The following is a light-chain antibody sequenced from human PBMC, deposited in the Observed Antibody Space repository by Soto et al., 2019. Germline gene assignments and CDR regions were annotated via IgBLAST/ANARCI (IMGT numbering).Light chain of an antibody. CDR2: GAS. CDR1: PRITNN. Sequence: EIVMTQSPATLSVSPGERATLSCSASPRITNNLAWYQQRPGQAPRLLIYGASTRATGVPARFSGSGSGTEFTLTISSLQSEDFATYYCQHFNNWPPELTFGGGTKVDIK. CDR3: QHFNNWPPELT. J-gene: IGKJ4*01. V-gene: IGKV3-15*01.